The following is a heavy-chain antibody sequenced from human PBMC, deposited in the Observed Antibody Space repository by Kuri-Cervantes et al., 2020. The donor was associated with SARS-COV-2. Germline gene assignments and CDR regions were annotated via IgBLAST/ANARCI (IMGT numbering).Heavy chain of an antibody. CDR2: IIPILGIA. J-gene: IGHJ4*02. CDR1: GGTFSSYA. Sequence: SVKVSCKASGGTFSSYAISWVRQAPGQGLEWMGGIIPILGIANYAQKFQGRVTMTRDTSTSTVYMELSSLRSEDTAVYYCARVDSSSWYGGVDYWGQGTLVTVSS. D-gene: IGHD6-13*01. V-gene: IGHV1-69*10. CDR3: ARVDSSSWYGGVDY.